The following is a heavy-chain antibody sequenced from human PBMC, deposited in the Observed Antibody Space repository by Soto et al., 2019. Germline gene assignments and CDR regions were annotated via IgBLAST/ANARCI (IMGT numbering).Heavy chain of an antibody. J-gene: IGHJ6*03. CDR1: GGSISSYY. V-gene: IGHV4-59*01. CDR3: ARTIFGVVIPRPSYYYYSMDV. CDR2: IYYSGST. Sequence: SETLSLTCTVSGGSISSYYWSWIRQPPGKGLEWIGYIYYSGSTNYNPSLKSRVTISVDTSKNQFSLKLSSVTAADTAVYYCARTIFGVVIPRPSYYYYSMDVWGTGTTVTLSS. D-gene: IGHD3-3*01.